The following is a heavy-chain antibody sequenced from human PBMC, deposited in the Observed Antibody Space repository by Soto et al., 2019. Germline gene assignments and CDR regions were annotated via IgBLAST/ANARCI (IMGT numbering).Heavy chain of an antibody. J-gene: IGHJ4*02. CDR1: GGSVISGSYY. CDR2: IYYSGST. CDR3: ASGITIFGVVTNHPFDY. D-gene: IGHD3-3*01. Sequence: SETLSLTCTFSGGSVISGSYYWSWIRQPPGKGLEWIGYIYYSGSTNYNPSLKSRVTISVDTSKNQFSLKLSSVTAADTAVYYCASGITIFGVVTNHPFDYWGQGTLVTVSS. V-gene: IGHV4-61*01.